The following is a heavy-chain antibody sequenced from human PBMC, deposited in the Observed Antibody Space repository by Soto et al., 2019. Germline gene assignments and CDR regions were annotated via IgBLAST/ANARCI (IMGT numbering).Heavy chain of an antibody. Sequence: ESGGGVVQPGRSLRLSCAASGFTFSSYGMHWVRQAPGKGLEWVAVIWYDGSNKYYADSVKGRFTISRDNSKNTLYLQMNSLRAEDTAVYYCARPHSSGYYSDAFDIWGQGTMVTVSS. CDR1: GFTFSSYG. D-gene: IGHD3-22*01. CDR2: IWYDGSNK. CDR3: ARPHSSGYYSDAFDI. J-gene: IGHJ3*02. V-gene: IGHV3-33*01.